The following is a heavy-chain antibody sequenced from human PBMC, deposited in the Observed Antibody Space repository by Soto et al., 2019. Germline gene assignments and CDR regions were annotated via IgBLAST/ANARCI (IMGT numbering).Heavy chain of an antibody. D-gene: IGHD2-15*01. CDR1: GGSLRSGGSY. V-gene: IGHV4-31*03. CDR3: ARCRDAFGFDS. CDR2: IHYRGRT. J-gene: IGHJ4*02. Sequence: QVQLQESGPGLVKPSDILSLTCNVSGGSLRSGGSYWGWIRQAPGKGLEWIGYIHYRGRTSYNPSLESRVSISLDTSGHQFSLTLTSVTAADTAVYYCARCRDAFGFDSWGQGTLVTVSS.